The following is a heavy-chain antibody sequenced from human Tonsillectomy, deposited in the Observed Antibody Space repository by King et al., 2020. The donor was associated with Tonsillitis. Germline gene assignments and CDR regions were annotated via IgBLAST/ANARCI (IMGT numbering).Heavy chain of an antibody. CDR1: GGSFSGYY. CDR3: ARAGGSQKGWFDP. V-gene: IGHV4-34*01. Sequence: VQLQQWGAGLLKPSETLSLTCAVSGGSFSGYYWTWIRQPPGKGLEWIGEINHSGSTNYNSSLKSRVTISVETSKNQFSLKLSSVTAADTAVYYCARAGGSQKGWFDPWGQGTLVTVSS. CDR2: INHSGST. D-gene: IGHD1-26*01. J-gene: IGHJ5*02.